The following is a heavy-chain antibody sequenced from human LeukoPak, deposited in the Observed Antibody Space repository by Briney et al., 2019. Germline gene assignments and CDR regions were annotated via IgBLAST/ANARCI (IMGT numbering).Heavy chain of an antibody. Sequence: ASVTLSCKASGGTFSSYAISWVRQAPGQGLEWMGRIIPIFGTANYAQKFQGRVTITADKPTSTAYMELSSLRSEDTAVYYCARARTGPVDYWGQGTLVTVSS. CDR3: ARARTGPVDY. J-gene: IGHJ4*02. V-gene: IGHV1-69*06. D-gene: IGHD3/OR15-3a*01. CDR2: IIPIFGTA. CDR1: GGTFSSYA.